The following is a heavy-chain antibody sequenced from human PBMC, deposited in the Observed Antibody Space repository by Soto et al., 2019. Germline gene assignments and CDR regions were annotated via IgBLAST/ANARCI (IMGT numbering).Heavy chain of an antibody. CDR3: AREKIEYSSSSFEY. CDR1: GFTFSDHG. V-gene: IGHV3-33*08. D-gene: IGHD6-6*01. Sequence: GGSQRLCKAASGFTFSDHGMRWVRQAPGKGLEWVAVIWYDGSNKYYADSVKGRFTISRDNSKNTLYLQMNSLRAEDTAVYYCAREKIEYSSSSFEYWGQGTLVTVSS. CDR2: IWYDGSNK. J-gene: IGHJ4*02.